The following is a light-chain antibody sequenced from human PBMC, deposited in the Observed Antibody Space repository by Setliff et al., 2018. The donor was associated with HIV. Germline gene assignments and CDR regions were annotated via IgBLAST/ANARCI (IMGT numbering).Light chain of an antibody. CDR3: CSYAGSITFYV. CDR2: EVT. CDR1: SSDVGGYDY. J-gene: IGLJ1*01. V-gene: IGLV2-23*02. Sequence: QSALTQPASVSGSPGQSITISCTGTSSDVGGYDYVSWYLQHPRKAPKLIIFEVTNRPSGVSSRFSGSKSGNTASLTISGLQAEDEADYYCCSYAGSITFYVFGTGTKVTVL.